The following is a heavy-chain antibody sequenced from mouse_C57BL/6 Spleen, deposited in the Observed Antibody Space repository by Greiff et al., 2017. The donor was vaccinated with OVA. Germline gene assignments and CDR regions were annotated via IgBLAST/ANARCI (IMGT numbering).Heavy chain of an antibody. CDR3: AEITTVVARDYYFDY. V-gene: IGHV14-3*01. Sequence: VQLQQSVAELVRPGASVKLSCTASGFNIKNTYMHWVKQRPEQGLEWIGRIDPANGNTKYAPKFQGKATITADTSSNTAYLQLSSLTSEDTAIYYCAEITTVVARDYYFDYWGQGTTLTVSS. CDR2: IDPANGNT. D-gene: IGHD1-1*01. CDR1: GFNIKNTY. J-gene: IGHJ2*01.